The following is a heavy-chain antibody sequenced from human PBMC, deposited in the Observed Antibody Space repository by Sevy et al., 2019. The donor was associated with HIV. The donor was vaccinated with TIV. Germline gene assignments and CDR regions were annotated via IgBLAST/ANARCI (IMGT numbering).Heavy chain of an antibody. V-gene: IGHV4-59*01. CDR3: ARVGGYYDSSGYYYP. Sequence: SETLSLTCTVSGGSISSYYWSWIRQPPGKGLEWIGYIYYSGSTNYNPSLKSRVTISVDTSKNQFSLKLSSVTAADTAVYYCARVGGYYDSSGYYYPWGQGTLVTVSS. J-gene: IGHJ5*02. CDR2: IYYSGST. D-gene: IGHD3-22*01. CDR1: GGSISSYY.